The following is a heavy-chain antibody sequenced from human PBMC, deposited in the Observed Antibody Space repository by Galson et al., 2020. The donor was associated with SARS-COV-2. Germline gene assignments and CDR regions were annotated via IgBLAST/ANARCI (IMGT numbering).Heavy chain of an antibody. V-gene: IGHV4-34*01. CDR1: SGSFSGYY. D-gene: IGHD2-21*01. CDR3: VRGVIPGDLGYYYYYYYMDV. CDR2: VNHSGST. Sequence: SETLSLTCVVYSGSFSGYYWSWVRQPPGKGLEWIGEVNHSGSTNYTPSLKSRVTISLDTSKNQFSLKLSSVTVADTAVYYCVRGVIPGDLGYYYYYYYMDVWGEGTTVTVSS. J-gene: IGHJ6*03.